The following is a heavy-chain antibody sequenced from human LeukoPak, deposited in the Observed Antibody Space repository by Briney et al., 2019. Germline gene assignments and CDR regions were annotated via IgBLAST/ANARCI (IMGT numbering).Heavy chain of an antibody. J-gene: IGHJ4*02. CDR1: GFTFSSYG. Sequence: GGSLRLSCAASGFTFSSYGMHWVRQAPGKGLEWVAVISYDGSNKYYADSVKGRFTISRDNAKNSLYLQMNSLRAEDTAVYYCASERLRTSGWYLSFSDYWGQGTLVTVSS. CDR2: ISYDGSNK. CDR3: ASERLRTSGWYLSFSDY. V-gene: IGHV3-30*03. D-gene: IGHD6-19*01.